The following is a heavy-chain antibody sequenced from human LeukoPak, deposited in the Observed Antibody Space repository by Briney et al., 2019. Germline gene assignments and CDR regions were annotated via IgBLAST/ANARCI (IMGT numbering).Heavy chain of an antibody. D-gene: IGHD1/OR15-1a*01. V-gene: IGHV1-8*01. CDR3: ARGVREQLNYNYYGIDV. Sequence: ASVKVSCKASGYTFTSHDINWVRQASGQGLEWLGWMNPHSGHTGYAQRFQGRVSMTRNTSINTAYMELNGLRSDDTAMYYCARGVREQLNYNYYGIDVWGHGTGVIVSS. CDR1: GYTFTSHD. J-gene: IGHJ6*02. CDR2: MNPHSGHT.